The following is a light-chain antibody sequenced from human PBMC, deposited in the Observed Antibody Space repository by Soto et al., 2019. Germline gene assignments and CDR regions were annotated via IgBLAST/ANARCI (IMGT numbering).Light chain of an antibody. CDR2: VVS. V-gene: IGLV2-14*01. CDR3: SSYRSGGTFV. J-gene: IGLJ1*01. Sequence: QSVLTQPASVFGSPGQSIAISCTGTSSDVGGYNYVSWHQQHPGKAPKVLISVVSNRPSGVSNRFSGSKSGNTASLTISGLQAEDEADYYCSSYRSGGTFVFGSGTKLTVL. CDR1: SSDVGGYNY.